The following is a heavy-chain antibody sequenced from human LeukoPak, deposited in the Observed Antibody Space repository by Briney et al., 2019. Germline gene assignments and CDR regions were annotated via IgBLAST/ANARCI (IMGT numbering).Heavy chain of an antibody. J-gene: IGHJ4*02. CDR2: IWYDGSNK. CDR3: AREWAHLGKDY. Sequence: PGRSLRLSCAASGFTFSSYGMHWVRQAPGKGLEWVAVIWYDGSNKYYADSVKGRFTISRDNSKNTLYLQMNSLRAEDTAVYYCAREWAHLGKDYWGQGTLVTVSS. V-gene: IGHV3-33*01. CDR1: GFTFSSYG.